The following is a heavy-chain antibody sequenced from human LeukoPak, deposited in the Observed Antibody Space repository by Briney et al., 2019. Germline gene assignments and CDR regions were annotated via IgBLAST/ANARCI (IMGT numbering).Heavy chain of an antibody. D-gene: IGHD3-3*01. CDR2: IKQDGSEK. CDR3: ARLSGGFLEWFNAFDI. Sequence: TGGSLRLSCAASGFTFSSYWMSWVRQAPGKGLEWVANIKQDGSEKYYVDSVKGRFTISRDNAKNSLYLQMNSLRAEDTAVYYCARLSGGFLEWFNAFDIWGQGTMVTVSS. CDR1: GFTFSSYW. J-gene: IGHJ3*02. V-gene: IGHV3-7*01.